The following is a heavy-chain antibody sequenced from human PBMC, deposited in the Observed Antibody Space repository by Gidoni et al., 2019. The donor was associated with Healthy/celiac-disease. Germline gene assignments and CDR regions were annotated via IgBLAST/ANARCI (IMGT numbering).Heavy chain of an antibody. CDR3: ARDLGIAAAGAIDY. J-gene: IGHJ4*02. Sequence: QVQLVESGGGVVQPGRSLRLSCAASGFTFGSYGMHWVRQAPGKGLEWVAVIWYDGSNKYDADSVKGRLTISRDNSKNTLYLKMNSLRAEDTAVYYCARDLGIAAAGAIDYWGQGTLVTVSS. V-gene: IGHV3-33*01. CDR2: IWYDGSNK. D-gene: IGHD6-13*01. CDR1: GFTFGSYG.